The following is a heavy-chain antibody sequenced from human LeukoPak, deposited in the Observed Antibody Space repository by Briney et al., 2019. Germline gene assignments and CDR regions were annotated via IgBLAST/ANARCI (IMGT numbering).Heavy chain of an antibody. D-gene: IGHD2-15*01. CDR1: GFTFSSYW. CDR3: ARVSYCSGGSCYSYFDY. CDR2: INSDGSST. V-gene: IGHV3-74*01. J-gene: IGHJ4*02. Sequence: PGGSLRLSCEASGFTFSSYWMYWVRQAPGKGLVWVSRINSDGSSTSYADSVKGRFTISRDNAKNTLYLQMNSLRVEDTAVYYSARVSYCSGGSCYSYFDYWGQGTLVTVSS.